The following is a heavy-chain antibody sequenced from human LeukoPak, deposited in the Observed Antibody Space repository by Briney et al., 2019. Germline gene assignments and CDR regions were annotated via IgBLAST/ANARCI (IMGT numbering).Heavy chain of an antibody. J-gene: IGHJ4*02. CDR1: GYTFTSYY. Sequence: ASVKVSCKASGYTFTSYYMHWVRQAPGQGLEWMGWINPNSGGTNYAQKFQGRVTMTRDTSISTAYMELSRLRSDDTAVYYCARSSRPRDGYINFDYWGQGTLVTVSS. V-gene: IGHV1-2*02. D-gene: IGHD5-24*01. CDR2: INPNSGGT. CDR3: ARSSRPRDGYINFDY.